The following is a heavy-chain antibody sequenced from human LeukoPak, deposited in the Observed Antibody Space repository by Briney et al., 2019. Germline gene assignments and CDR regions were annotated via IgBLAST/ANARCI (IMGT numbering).Heavy chain of an antibody. CDR3: AREGIGEMAQAFDI. D-gene: IGHD5-24*01. J-gene: IGHJ3*02. Sequence: GGSLRLSCAASGFTFSTYSMNWVRQAPGRGLEWVSSIGSRGTSIYYADSVKGRFTISRDNARNSLYLQMNSLRAEDTAVYYCAREGIGEMAQAFDIWGQGTMVTVSS. CDR1: GFTFSTYS. V-gene: IGHV3-21*01. CDR2: IGSRGTSI.